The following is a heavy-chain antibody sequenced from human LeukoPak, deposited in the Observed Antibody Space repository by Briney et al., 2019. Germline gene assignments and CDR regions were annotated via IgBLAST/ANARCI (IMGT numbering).Heavy chain of an antibody. Sequence: RGGSLRLSCAASGFALSSHWITWVREVPGGGPEWVANVRREGSEIYCLDSVKGRFTISKDNAKNSLYLQMNNLRGEDTALYRCERNNGLVVWGQGTTVIVSS. J-gene: IGHJ6*02. V-gene: IGHV3-7*03. CDR2: VRREGSEI. CDR3: ERNNGLVV. D-gene: IGHD1-14*01. CDR1: GFALSSHW.